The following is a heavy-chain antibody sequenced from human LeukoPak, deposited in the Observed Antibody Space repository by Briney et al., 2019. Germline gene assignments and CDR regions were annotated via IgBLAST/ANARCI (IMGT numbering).Heavy chain of an antibody. D-gene: IGHD4-11*01. V-gene: IGHV1-69*13. CDR3: ARDQTYSNYRPKKAYDY. CDR1: GGTFSSYA. Sequence: SVKVSCKASGGTFSSYAISWVRQAPGQGLEWMGGIIPIFGTANYAQKFQGRVTITADESTSTAYMELSSLRSEDTAVYYCARDQTYSNYRPKKAYDYWGQGTLVTVSS. J-gene: IGHJ4*02. CDR2: IIPIFGTA.